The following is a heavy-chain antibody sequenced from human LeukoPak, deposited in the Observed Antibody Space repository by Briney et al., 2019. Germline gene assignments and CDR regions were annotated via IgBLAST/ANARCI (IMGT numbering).Heavy chain of an antibody. Sequence: SETLSLTCTVSGGSISSSSYYWGWIRQPPGKGLEWIGSIYYSGSTYYNPSLKSRVTISVDTSKNQFSLKLSSVTAADTAVYYCASKVVITRYYFDYWGQGTLVTVSS. V-gene: IGHV4-39*01. D-gene: IGHD3-22*01. CDR3: ASKVVITRYYFDY. CDR2: IYYSGST. J-gene: IGHJ4*02. CDR1: GGSISSSSYY.